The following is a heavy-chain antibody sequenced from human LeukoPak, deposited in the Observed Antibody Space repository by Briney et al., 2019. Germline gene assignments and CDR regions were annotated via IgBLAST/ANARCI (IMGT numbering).Heavy chain of an antibody. V-gene: IGHV3-15*01. CDR1: GFTFSNAW. CDR3: TTDAVTYYYDSSGYAY. J-gene: IGHJ4*02. CDR2: IKSKTDGGTT. Sequence: GGSLRLSCAASGFTFSNAWMSWVRQAPGKGLEWVGRIKSKTDGGTTDYAAPVKGRFTISRDDSKNTLYLQMNSLKTEDTAVYYCTTDAVTYYYDSSGYAYWGQGTLVTVSS. D-gene: IGHD3-22*01.